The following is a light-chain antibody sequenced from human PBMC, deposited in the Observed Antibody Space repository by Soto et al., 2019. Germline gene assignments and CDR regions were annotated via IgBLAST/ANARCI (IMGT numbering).Light chain of an antibody. CDR1: QSLLYSNGYNY. J-gene: IGKJ1*01. CDR2: LGS. Sequence: DIVMTQSPLSLPVTPGEPASISCRSSQSLLYSNGYNYLDWYLQKPGQSPQLLIYLGSNRASGVPDRFSGSGSGTDFTLKISRVEAEDVRVYYCMQTLQMLWTFGLGTKVEI. V-gene: IGKV2-28*01. CDR3: MQTLQMLWT.